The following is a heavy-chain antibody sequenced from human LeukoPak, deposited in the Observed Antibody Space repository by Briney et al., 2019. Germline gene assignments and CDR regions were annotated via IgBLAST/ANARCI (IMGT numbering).Heavy chain of an antibody. CDR1: GGSISSSSYY. D-gene: IGHD3-22*01. Sequence: SETLSLTCTVSGGSISSSSYYWGWIRQPPGKGLEWIGSIYYSGSTYYNPSLKSRVTISVDTSKNQFSLKLSSVTAADTAVYYCARLNPRYVTYYYDSSGYFSFAYWRQGTLVTVSS. V-gene: IGHV4-39*01. CDR3: ARLNPRYVTYYYDSSGYFSFAY. CDR2: IYYSGST. J-gene: IGHJ4*02.